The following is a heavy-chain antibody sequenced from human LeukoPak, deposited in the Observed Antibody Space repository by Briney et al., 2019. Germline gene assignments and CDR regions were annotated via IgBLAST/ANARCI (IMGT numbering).Heavy chain of an antibody. CDR2: ISYDGSNK. J-gene: IGHJ4*02. CDR3: ARDRGGSYDY. D-gene: IGHD1-26*01. Sequence: GGSLRLSCAASGFTFSSYAMHWVRQAPGKGLEWVAVISYDGSNKYYADSVKGRFTISRDNSKNTLCLQMNSLRAEDTAVYYCARDRGGSYDYWGQGTLVTVSS. CDR1: GFTFSSYA. V-gene: IGHV3-30-3*01.